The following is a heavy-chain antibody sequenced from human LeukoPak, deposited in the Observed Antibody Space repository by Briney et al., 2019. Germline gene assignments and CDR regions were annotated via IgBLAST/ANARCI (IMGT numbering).Heavy chain of an antibody. V-gene: IGHV3-9*01. CDR1: GFTFGDYA. D-gene: IGHD6-19*01. CDR3: AKVYSSGWDVFDY. CDR2: ISWNSGSI. Sequence: GGSLRLSCAASGFTFGDYAMDWVRQAPGKGLEWVSGISWNSGSIGYADSVKGRFTISRDNAKNSLYLQMNSLRAEDTALYYCAKVYSSGWDVFDYWGQGTLVTVSS. J-gene: IGHJ4*02.